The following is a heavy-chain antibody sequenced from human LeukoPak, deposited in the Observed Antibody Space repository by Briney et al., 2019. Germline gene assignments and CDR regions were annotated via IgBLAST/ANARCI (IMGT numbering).Heavy chain of an antibody. D-gene: IGHD6-13*01. J-gene: IGHJ3*02. Sequence: SETLSLTCTVSGGSISSSSYYWGWIRQPPGKGLEWIGYIYYSGSTNYNPSLKSRVTISVDTSKNQFSLKLSSVTAADTAVYYCARVPRSWLAFDIWGQGTMVTVSS. CDR2: IYYSGST. V-gene: IGHV4-61*05. CDR1: GGSISSSSYY. CDR3: ARVPRSWLAFDI.